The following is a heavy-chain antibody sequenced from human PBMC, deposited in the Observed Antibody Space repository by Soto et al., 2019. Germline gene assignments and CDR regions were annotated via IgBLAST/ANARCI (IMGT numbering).Heavy chain of an antibody. D-gene: IGHD3-22*01. V-gene: IGHV1-69*13. CDR2: IIPVFNTV. CDR1: GGLFSSYA. CDR3: ARGGSGYVWFNEF. J-gene: IGHJ4*02. Sequence: SVTVSCKASGGLFSSYAISWVRQAPGQGLEWMGGIIPVFNTVNYAQKFQGRVTITADEYTNTAYMELSSLRSEDTAIYYCARGGSGYVWFNEFWGQGTLVTVS.